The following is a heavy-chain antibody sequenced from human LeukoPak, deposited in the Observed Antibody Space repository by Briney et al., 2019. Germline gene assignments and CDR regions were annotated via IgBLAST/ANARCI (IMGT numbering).Heavy chain of an antibody. CDR2: IYDSGST. Sequence: SETLSLTCAVSGYSISSGYYWGWIRQPPGKGLEWVGSIYDSGSTYYNPSLKSRVTISVDTSKNQFSLKLSSVTAADTAVYYCARRRTTVVTPDYAFDIWGQGTMVTVSS. J-gene: IGHJ3*02. CDR1: GYSISSGYY. V-gene: IGHV4-38-2*01. CDR3: ARRRTTVVTPDYAFDI. D-gene: IGHD4-23*01.